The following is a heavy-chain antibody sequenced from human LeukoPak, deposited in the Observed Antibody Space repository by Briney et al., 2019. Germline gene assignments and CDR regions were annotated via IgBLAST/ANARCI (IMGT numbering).Heavy chain of an antibody. Sequence: PSETLSLTCAVYGGSFSGYYWSWLRQPPGKGLEWIGEINHSGSTNYNPSLKSRVTISVDTSKNQFSLKLSSVTAADTAVYYCARHRRGYSGYAKGYYYYYYMDVWGKGTTVTISS. CDR3: ARHRRGYSGYAKGYYYYYYMDV. CDR1: GGSFSGYY. J-gene: IGHJ6*03. D-gene: IGHD5-12*01. CDR2: INHSGST. V-gene: IGHV4-34*01.